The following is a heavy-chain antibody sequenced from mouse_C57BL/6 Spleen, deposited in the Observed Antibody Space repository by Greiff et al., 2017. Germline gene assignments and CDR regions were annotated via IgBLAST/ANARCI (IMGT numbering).Heavy chain of an antibody. CDR3: ARKRDWAFFDY. J-gene: IGHJ2*01. CDR1: GYTFSSYA. V-gene: IGHV5-4*01. D-gene: IGHD4-1*01. Sequence: EVQLVESGGGLVKPGGSLKLSCAASGYTFSSYAMSWVRQTPEKRLEWVATISAGGSYTYYPDNVKGRFTISRDNAKNNLYLQMSHLKSEDTAMYYCARKRDWAFFDYWGQGTTLTVSS. CDR2: ISAGGSYT.